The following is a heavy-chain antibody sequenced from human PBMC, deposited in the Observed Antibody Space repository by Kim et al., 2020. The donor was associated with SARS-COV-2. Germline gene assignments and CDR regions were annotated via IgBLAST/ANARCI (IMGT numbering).Heavy chain of an antibody. CDR3: AKDRSSDVDRFGGVIVIPWGYFDY. J-gene: IGHJ4*02. Sequence: GGSLRLSCAASGFTFSSYAMSWIRQAPGKGLEWVSAISGSGGSTYYADSVKGRFTISRDNSKNTLYLQMNSLRAEDTAVYYCAKDRSSDVDRFGGVIVIPWGYFDYWGQGTLVTVSS. D-gene: IGHD3-16*02. CDR1: GFTFSSYA. CDR2: ISGSGGST. V-gene: IGHV3-23*01.